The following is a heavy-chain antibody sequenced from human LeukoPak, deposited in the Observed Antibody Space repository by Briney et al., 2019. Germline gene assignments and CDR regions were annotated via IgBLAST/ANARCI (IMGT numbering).Heavy chain of an antibody. V-gene: IGHV4-61*02. CDR3: ARVAYYYYYYMDV. J-gene: IGHJ6*03. CDR2: IYTSGST. CDR1: GGSISSGSYY. Sequence: SETLSLTCTVSGGSISSGSYYWSWIRQPAGKGLEWIGRIYTSGSTNYNPSLKSRVTISVDTSTNQFSLKLSSVTAADTAVYYCARVAYYYYYYMDVWGKGTTVTVSS.